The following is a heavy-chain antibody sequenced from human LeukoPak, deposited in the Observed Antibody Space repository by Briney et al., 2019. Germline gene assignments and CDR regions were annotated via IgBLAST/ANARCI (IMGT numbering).Heavy chain of an antibody. CDR3: ATASRDAYNSGDIDY. Sequence: GGSLRLSCAASGFTFAGYAMTWVRQAPGKGLEWVSSISVRVDIAYYADSVKGRFTISRYNSENTLYLQMNSLRAEDTAVYYCATASRDAYNSGDIDYWGQGTLVTVSS. CDR2: ISVRVDIA. V-gene: IGHV3-23*01. CDR1: GFTFAGYA. D-gene: IGHD5-24*01. J-gene: IGHJ4*02.